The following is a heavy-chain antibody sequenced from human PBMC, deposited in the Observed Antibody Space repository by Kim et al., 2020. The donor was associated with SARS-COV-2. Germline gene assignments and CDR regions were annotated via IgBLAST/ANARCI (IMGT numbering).Heavy chain of an antibody. CDR3: AKTFWVTKSPIAVAAFDI. D-gene: IGHD6-19*01. CDR1: GFTFSSYA. Sequence: GGSLRLSCAASGFTFSSYAMSWVRQAPGKGLEWVSAISGSGGSTYYADSVKGRFTISRDNSKNTLYLQMNSLIAEDTAVYYCAKTFWVTKSPIAVAAFDIWGQGTMVTVSS. J-gene: IGHJ3*02. V-gene: IGHV3-23*01. CDR2: ISGSGGST.